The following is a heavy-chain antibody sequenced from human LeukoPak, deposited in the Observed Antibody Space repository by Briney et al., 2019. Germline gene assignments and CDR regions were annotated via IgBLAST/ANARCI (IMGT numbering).Heavy chain of an antibody. V-gene: IGHV4-59*01. CDR2: IYYSGST. Sequence: SETLPLTCTVSGGSISRYYWSWIRQPPGKRLEWIGYIYYSGSTNYNPSLKSRVTISVDTSKNQFSLKLSSVTAADTAVYYCARGGIGAAGPMGYWGQGTLVTVSS. CDR1: GGSISRYY. J-gene: IGHJ4*02. CDR3: ARGGIGAAGPMGY. D-gene: IGHD6-13*01.